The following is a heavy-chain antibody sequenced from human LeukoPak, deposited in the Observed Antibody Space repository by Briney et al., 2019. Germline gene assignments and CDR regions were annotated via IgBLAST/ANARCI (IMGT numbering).Heavy chain of an antibody. CDR1: GYTFTDYY. D-gene: IGHD6-19*01. CDR3: ARDRSGWGAFDI. Sequence: ASVKVSCKASGYTFTDYYMHWVRQAPGQGLEWMGWSNPNSGDTNYAQKFQGRVTMTTDTSMTTAYMELRSLRSDDTAVYYCARDRSGWGAFDIWGQGTMVTVSS. V-gene: IGHV1-2*02. CDR2: SNPNSGDT. J-gene: IGHJ3*02.